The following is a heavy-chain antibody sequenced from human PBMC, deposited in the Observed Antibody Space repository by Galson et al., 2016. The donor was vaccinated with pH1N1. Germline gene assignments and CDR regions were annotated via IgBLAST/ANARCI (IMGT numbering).Heavy chain of an antibody. CDR1: GYPFTRYY. V-gene: IGHV1-46*01. CDR3: TRDLGRLRDC. D-gene: IGHD1-26*01. Sequence: SVKVSCKASGYPFTRYYFHWVRQAPGQGLEWIGVIDPSNGGTTYAQKFQARVTMTRDTSTSTVYMDLSSLKAEDTAVYYCTRDLGRLRDCWGQGTLVTVSS. CDR2: IDPSNGGT. J-gene: IGHJ4*02.